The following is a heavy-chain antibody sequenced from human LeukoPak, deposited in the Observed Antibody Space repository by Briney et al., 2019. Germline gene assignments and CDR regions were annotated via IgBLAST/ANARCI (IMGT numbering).Heavy chain of an antibody. J-gene: IGHJ4*02. Sequence: SVKVSCKASGYTFTGYYMHWVRQAPGQGLEWMGGIIPIFGTANYAQKFQGRVTITADKSTSTAYMELSSLRSEDTAVYYCASASIAVAGTFDYWGQGTLVTVSS. V-gene: IGHV1-69*06. D-gene: IGHD6-19*01. CDR3: ASASIAVAGTFDY. CDR1: GYTFTGYY. CDR2: IIPIFGTA.